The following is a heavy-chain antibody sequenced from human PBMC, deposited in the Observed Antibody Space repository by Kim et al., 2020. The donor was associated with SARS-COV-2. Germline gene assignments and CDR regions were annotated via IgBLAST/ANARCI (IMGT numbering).Heavy chain of an antibody. V-gene: IGHV4-34*01. D-gene: IGHD6-13*01. J-gene: IGHJ4*02. Sequence: SETLSLTCAVYGGSFSGYYWSWIRQPPGKGLEWIGEINHSGSTNYNPSLKSRVTISVDTSKNQFSLKLSSVTAADTAVYYCARSDWCYSSSWYEGSYYFDYWGQGTLVTVSS. CDR2: INHSGST. CDR3: ARSDWCYSSSWYEGSYYFDY. CDR1: GGSFSGYY.